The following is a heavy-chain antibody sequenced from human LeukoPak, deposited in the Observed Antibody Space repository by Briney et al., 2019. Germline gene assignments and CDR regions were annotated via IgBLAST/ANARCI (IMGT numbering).Heavy chain of an antibody. J-gene: IGHJ4*02. CDR3: ARGRKYTSGYRVSELGSGYSDY. V-gene: IGHV4-59*01. Sequence: SETLSLTCTVSRGSISNYYWNWIRQPPGKGRQLLRYIYYSGTTNYNPSLKRRVSMSVDTSKNQFSLKLSSVTAADTAVYYCARGRKYTSGYRVSELGSGYSDYWGQGALVTVSS. D-gene: IGHD5-18*01. CDR2: IYYSGTT. CDR1: RGSISNYY.